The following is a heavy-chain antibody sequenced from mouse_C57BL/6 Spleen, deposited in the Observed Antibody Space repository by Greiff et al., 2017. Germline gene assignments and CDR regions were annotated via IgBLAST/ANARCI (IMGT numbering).Heavy chain of an antibody. D-gene: IGHD4-1*01. CDR2: ISYDGSN. J-gene: IGHJ1*03. CDR3: ARENWDGWYFDV. Sequence: EVQLQESGPGLVKPSQSLSLTCSVTGYSITSGYYWNWLRQFPGNKLEWMGYISYDGSNNYNPSLKNRISITRDTSKNQFFLKLNSVTTEDTATYYCARENWDGWYFDVWGTGTTVTVSS. V-gene: IGHV3-6*01. CDR1: GYSITSGYY.